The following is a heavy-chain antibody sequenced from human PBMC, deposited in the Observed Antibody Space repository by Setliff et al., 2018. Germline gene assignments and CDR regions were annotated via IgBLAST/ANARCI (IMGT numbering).Heavy chain of an antibody. J-gene: IGHJ1*01. CDR2: ISLYDGHT. D-gene: IGHD5-12*01. CDR1: GYNFKTYA. V-gene: IGHV1-18*01. Sequence: ASVKVSCKASGYNFKTYAISWVRQAPGQGLECMGFISLYDGHTNYAQNFQGRLTVTTDTSTSTAYMELSSLRFDDTAVYYCARGNPAERYEYWGQGTLVTVSS. CDR3: ARGNPAERYEY.